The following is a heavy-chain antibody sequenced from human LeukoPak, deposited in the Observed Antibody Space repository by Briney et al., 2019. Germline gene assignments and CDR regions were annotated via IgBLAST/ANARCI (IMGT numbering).Heavy chain of an antibody. CDR2: INHSGYT. D-gene: IGHD6-19*01. Sequence: SETLSLTCAVSGVPFSNYYWSWVRQSPRQGLEWIGEINHSGYTNYNPSLKSRVTMSIETSKNQFSLILTSVTAADAGVYYCTRAVAGHPDWGQGTLVTVSS. J-gene: IGHJ4*02. CDR3: TRAVAGHPD. V-gene: IGHV4-34*01. CDR1: GVPFSNYY.